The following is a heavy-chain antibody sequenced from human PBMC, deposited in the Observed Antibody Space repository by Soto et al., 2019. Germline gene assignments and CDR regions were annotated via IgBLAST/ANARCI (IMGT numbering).Heavy chain of an antibody. D-gene: IGHD2-21*02. CDR2: ISGSGGST. J-gene: IGHJ5*02. CDR1: GFTFSSYA. Sequence: PGGSPRLSCAASGFTFSSYAMSWVRQAPGKGLEWVSAISGSGGSTYYADSVKGRFTISRDNSKNTLYLQMNSLRAEDTAVYYCAKDVWSGGDWSSWGQGTLVTLSS. CDR3: AKDVWSGGDWSS. V-gene: IGHV3-23*01.